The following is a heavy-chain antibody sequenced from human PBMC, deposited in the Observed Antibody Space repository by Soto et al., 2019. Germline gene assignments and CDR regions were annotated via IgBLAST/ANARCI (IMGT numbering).Heavy chain of an antibody. CDR2: ISYDGSNK. V-gene: IGHV3-30-3*01. CDR3: ARDYYDSSGYYSLYYYGMDV. D-gene: IGHD3-22*01. J-gene: IGHJ6*02. CDR1: GFTFSSYA. Sequence: QVQLVESGGGVVQPGRSLRLSCAASGFTFSSYAMLWVRQAPGKGLEWVAVISYDGSNKYYADSVKGRFTISRDNSKNTLYLQMNSLRAEDTAVYYCARDYYDSSGYYSLYYYGMDVWGQGTTVTVSS.